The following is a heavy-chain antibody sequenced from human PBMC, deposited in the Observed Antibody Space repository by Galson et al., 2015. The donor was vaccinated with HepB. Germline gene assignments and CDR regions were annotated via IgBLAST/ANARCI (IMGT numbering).Heavy chain of an antibody. CDR2: ISYDGSNK. CDR1: GFTFSSYA. CDR3: ARDGSILTGFVISGIDA. Sequence: SLRLSCAASGFTFSSYAMHWVRQAQGKGLEWVAGISYDGSNKYYADFVKGRFTISRDNSKNTLYLQINSLRAEDTAVYYCARDGSILTGFVISGIDAWVQGTTVTVSS. J-gene: IGHJ6*02. V-gene: IGHV3-30*14. D-gene: IGHD3-9*01.